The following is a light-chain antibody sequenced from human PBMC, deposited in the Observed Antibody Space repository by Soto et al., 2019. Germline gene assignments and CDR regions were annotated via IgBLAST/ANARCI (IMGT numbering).Light chain of an antibody. CDR1: SSDVGGYNY. CDR3: CSDAGSYTYV. J-gene: IGLJ1*01. CDR2: DVR. Sequence: QSALTQPRSVSGSPGQSVTISCTGTSSDVGGYNYVSWYQQHAGDATKLMIYDVRQRPSGVPDRFSGSKSGNTASLTISGLQAEDEADYYGCSDAGSYTYVFGTGTKVTVL. V-gene: IGLV2-11*01.